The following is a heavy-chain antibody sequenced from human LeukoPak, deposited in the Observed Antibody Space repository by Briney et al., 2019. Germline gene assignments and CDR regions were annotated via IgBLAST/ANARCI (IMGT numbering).Heavy chain of an antibody. CDR1: GFAFSSQA. D-gene: IGHD6-19*01. CDR3: AKDARRTSGWYFFDY. J-gene: IGHJ4*02. V-gene: IGHV3-23*01. CDR2: ISDSGSII. Sequence: GGSLRLSCAASGFAFSSQAMGWVRQAPGKGLEWVSVISDSGSIIYYADSVKGRFTISRDNSKNTLSLQMNSLRADDTAVYYCAKDARRTSGWYFFDYWGQGTLVTVSS.